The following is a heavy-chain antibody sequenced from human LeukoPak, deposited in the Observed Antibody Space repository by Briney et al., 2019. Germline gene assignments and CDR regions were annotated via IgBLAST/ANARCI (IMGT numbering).Heavy chain of an antibody. CDR3: ARAMKYSSTWYIPDYYYYYLDV. J-gene: IGHJ6*03. Sequence: ASVKVSCKASGYTFTSYYMHWVRQAPGQGLEWMGIINPNGGSTSYAQKFQGRVTMTRDMSTSTVYMELSSLRSEDTAVYYCARAMKYSSTWYIPDYYYYYLDVWGKGTTVTVSS. D-gene: IGHD6-13*01. CDR2: INPNGGST. V-gene: IGHV1-46*01. CDR1: GYTFTSYY.